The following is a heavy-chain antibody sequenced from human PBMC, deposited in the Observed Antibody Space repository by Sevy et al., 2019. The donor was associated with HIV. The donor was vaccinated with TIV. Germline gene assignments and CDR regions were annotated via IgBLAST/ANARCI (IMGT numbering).Heavy chain of an antibody. Sequence: GGSLRLSCAASGFTFSDYWMTWVRQAPGKGLEWVARIKRDGSENDHVDSVKGRFTISRDNTKKSLFLEMHSLRVEDTAVYYCGRDAGGSWRYVGPIDFWGQGTMVTVSS. CDR3: GRDAGGSWRYVGPIDF. CDR2: IKRDGSEN. V-gene: IGHV3-7*01. CDR1: GFTFSDYW. D-gene: IGHD1-26*01. J-gene: IGHJ3*01.